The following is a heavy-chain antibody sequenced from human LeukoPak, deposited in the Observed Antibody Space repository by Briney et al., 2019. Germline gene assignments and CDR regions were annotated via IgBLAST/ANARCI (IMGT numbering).Heavy chain of an antibody. J-gene: IGHJ4*02. Sequence: NPSETLSLTCTVSGGSMSSYYWSWIRQPPGKGLEWIGSIYYSGSTNYNPSLKSRVTISVDTSKNQFSLRLGSVTAADTAVYYCARDHRGYSYGLFDNWGQGTLVTVSS. CDR1: GGSMSSYY. D-gene: IGHD5-18*01. CDR3: ARDHRGYSYGLFDN. V-gene: IGHV4-59*01. CDR2: IYYSGST.